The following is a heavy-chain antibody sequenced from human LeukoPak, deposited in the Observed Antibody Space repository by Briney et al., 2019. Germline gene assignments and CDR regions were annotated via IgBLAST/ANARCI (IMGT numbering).Heavy chain of an antibody. CDR3: ATYGGNTNFDY. D-gene: IGHD4-23*01. CDR2: IIPIFGTA. V-gene: IGHV1-69*13. Sequence: SVKVSCKASGGTFSSYAISWVRQAPGQGLEWMGGIIPIFGTANYAQKFQGRVTITADESTSTASMELSSLRSEDTAVYYCATYGGNTNFDYWGQGTLVTVSS. J-gene: IGHJ4*02. CDR1: GGTFSSYA.